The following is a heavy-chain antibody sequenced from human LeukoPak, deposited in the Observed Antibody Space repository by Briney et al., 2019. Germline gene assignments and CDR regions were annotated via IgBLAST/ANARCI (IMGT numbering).Heavy chain of an antibody. D-gene: IGHD5-24*01. J-gene: IGHJ4*01. CDR2: IKADGSGK. V-gene: IGHV3-7*01. Sequence: LAGGSLRLSCVASGFTFSSSWMTWVRQAPGMGLERVANIKADGSGKYYVDSVRGRFSISRDNAKNSLYLELNSLRAEDTGVYFCARDRGWQQFDYWGQGTPVTVSS. CDR1: GFTFSSSW. CDR3: ARDRGWQQFDY.